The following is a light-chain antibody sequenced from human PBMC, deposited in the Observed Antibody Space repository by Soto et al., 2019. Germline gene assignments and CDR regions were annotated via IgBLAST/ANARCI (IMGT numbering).Light chain of an antibody. V-gene: IGKV3-11*01. Sequence: EIVLTQSPATLSLSPGERATLSCRASQSVSSYLAWYQQKPGQAPRLLIYDASTRATGIPARFSGSGSGTDFTLTISSLEPEDVAFYYCQQRSNWSWTFGQGTKVEIK. CDR1: QSVSSY. CDR3: QQRSNWSWT. J-gene: IGKJ1*01. CDR2: DAS.